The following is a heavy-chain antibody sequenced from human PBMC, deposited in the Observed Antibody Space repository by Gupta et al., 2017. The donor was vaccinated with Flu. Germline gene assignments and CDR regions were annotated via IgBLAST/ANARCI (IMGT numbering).Heavy chain of an antibody. CDR1: GFTFSYFG. Sequence: EVQVVESGGGPVKPGGSLRLSCTASGFTFSYFGMNWVRQAPGKGLEWVSSISSTSSYIYYADSVKGRFTISRDNAKNSLYLQMNSLRTEDTAVYFCARRGNYLKDAFDIWGQGTMVTVSS. CDR3: ARRGNYLKDAFDI. CDR2: ISSTSSYI. V-gene: IGHV3-21*01. J-gene: IGHJ3*02. D-gene: IGHD1-7*01.